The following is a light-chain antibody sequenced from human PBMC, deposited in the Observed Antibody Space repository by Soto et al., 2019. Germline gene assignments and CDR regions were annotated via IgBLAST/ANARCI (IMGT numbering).Light chain of an antibody. J-gene: IGLJ1*01. Sequence: QSALTQPASVSGSPGQSITISCTGTSSDVGGYNYVSWYQQHPGKAPKLMIYDVSNRPSGVSNPFSGSKSGNTASLTISGLQAEDEADYYCSSYTSSSTLEVFGTGTKLTVL. CDR1: SSDVGGYNY. CDR2: DVS. V-gene: IGLV2-14*01. CDR3: SSYTSSSTLEV.